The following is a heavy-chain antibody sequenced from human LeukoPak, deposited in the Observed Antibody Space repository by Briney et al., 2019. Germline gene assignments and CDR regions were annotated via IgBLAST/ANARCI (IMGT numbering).Heavy chain of an antibody. V-gene: IGHV1-2*04. D-gene: IGHD3-22*01. CDR1: GYTFTGYY. CDR3: ARGFTGSSGYSYVDY. J-gene: IGHJ4*02. Sequence: GASVKASCKASGYTFTGYYMHWVRQAPGQGLEWMGWINPNSGGTNYAQKFQGWVTMTRDTSISTAYMELSRLRSDDTAVYYCARGFTGSSGYSYVDYWGQGTLVTVSS. CDR2: INPNSGGT.